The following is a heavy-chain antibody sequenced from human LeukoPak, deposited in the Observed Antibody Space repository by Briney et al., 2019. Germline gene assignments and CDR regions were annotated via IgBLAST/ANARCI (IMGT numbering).Heavy chain of an antibody. CDR2: INPSDGST. D-gene: IGHD3-22*01. Sequence: GASVKVSCEASGYIFTAYYIHWVRQAPGQGLEWMGIINPSDGSTSFAQKFQGRVTLTRDTSTSTVYMDLNSLRSEDTAVYYCARGPPYYYDSSGYYHSSFDCWGQGTLVTVSS. CDR1: GYIFTAYY. V-gene: IGHV1-46*01. CDR3: ARGPPYYYDSSGYYHSSFDC. J-gene: IGHJ4*02.